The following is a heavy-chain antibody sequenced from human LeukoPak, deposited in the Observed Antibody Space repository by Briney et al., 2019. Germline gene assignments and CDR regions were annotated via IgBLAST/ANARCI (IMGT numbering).Heavy chain of an antibody. CDR3: ARVNLDCSSTSCYRWFDP. Sequence: ASVKVSCKASGYTFTGYYMHWVRQAPGQGLEWMGWINPNSGGTNYAQKFQGRVTMTRDTSISTAYMELSRLRSDDTAVYYCARVNLDCSSTSCYRWFDPWGQGTLVTVSS. D-gene: IGHD2-2*01. CDR2: INPNSGGT. V-gene: IGHV1-2*02. CDR1: GYTFTGYY. J-gene: IGHJ5*02.